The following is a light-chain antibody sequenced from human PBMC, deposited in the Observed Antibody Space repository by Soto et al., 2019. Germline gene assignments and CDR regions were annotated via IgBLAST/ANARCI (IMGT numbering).Light chain of an antibody. V-gene: IGKV1-5*01. J-gene: IGKJ1*01. CDR1: QNFNNL. CDR2: DAS. CDR3: QHTRT. Sequence: QMNPAPSTLASSVGGRVPIHCRASQNFNNLVAWYQQKPGKAPKFLIYDASTLQRGVSSRFSGSGFGTEFSLTINSLQPDDSGSYYCQHTRTFGQGTKVEVK.